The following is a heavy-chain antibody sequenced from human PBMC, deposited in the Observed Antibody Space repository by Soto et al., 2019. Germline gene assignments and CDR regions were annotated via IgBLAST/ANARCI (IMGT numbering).Heavy chain of an antibody. V-gene: IGHV3-30*18. J-gene: IGHJ6*02. CDR1: GFTFRNNS. CDR3: AKGGSGNYLTYYYYYGMDV. CDR2: ISYDGNNI. D-gene: IGHD3-22*01. Sequence: QVQLVESGGGVVQPGRSLRLSCEASGFTFRNNSMHWVRQVPGKGLEWVAVISYDGNNIYYADSVKGRFTISRDISKNTVYLQMNNLRTEDTAMYYCAKGGSGNYLTYYYYYGMDVWGLGTTVTVSS.